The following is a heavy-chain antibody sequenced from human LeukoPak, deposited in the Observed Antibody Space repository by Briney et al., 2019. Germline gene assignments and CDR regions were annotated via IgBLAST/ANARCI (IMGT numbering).Heavy chain of an antibody. V-gene: IGHV3-30*04. CDR2: ISYDGSNK. J-gene: IGHJ3*02. Sequence: PGGSLRLSCAASGFTFSSYATHWVRQAPGKGLEWVAVISYDGSNKYYADSVKGRFTISRDNSKNTLSLQMNSLRAEDTAVYYCARGVGIVVVRDAFDIWGQGTMVTVSS. D-gene: IGHD3-22*01. CDR1: GFTFSSYA. CDR3: ARGVGIVVVRDAFDI.